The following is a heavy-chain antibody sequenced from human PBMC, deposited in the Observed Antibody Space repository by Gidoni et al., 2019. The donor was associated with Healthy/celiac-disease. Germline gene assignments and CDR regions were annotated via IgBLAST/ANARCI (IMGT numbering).Heavy chain of an antibody. D-gene: IGHD2-15*01. Sequence: QLQLQESGPGLVKPSETLSLTCTVSGGSISSSSYYWGWIRQPPGKGLEWIGSIYYSGSTYYNPSLKSRVTISVDTSKNQFSLKLSSVTAADTAVYYCARVPPVVAATNYYYYYGMDVWGQGTTVTVSS. J-gene: IGHJ6*02. CDR1: GGSISSSSYY. CDR3: ARVPPVVAATNYYYYYGMDV. CDR2: IYYSGST. V-gene: IGHV4-39*01.